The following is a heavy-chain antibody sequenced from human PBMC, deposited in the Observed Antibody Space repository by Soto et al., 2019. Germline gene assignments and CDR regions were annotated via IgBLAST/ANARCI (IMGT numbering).Heavy chain of an antibody. D-gene: IGHD6-13*01. V-gene: IGHV3-21*04. CDR2: ISSANAYI. CDR1: GFTFNSYS. J-gene: IGHJ4*02. CDR3: AKATSGYSSSWHDY. Sequence: GGSLRLSCVASGFTFNSYSMNWVRQAPGKGLEWVSSISSANAYIYYADSVKGRFTISRDNARNSLYLQMNSLRAEDTAVYYCAKATSGYSSSWHDYWGQGTLVTVSS.